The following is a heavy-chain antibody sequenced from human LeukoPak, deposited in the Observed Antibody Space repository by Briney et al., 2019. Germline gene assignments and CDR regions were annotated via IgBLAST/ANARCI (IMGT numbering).Heavy chain of an antibody. Sequence: PSETLSLTCTVSGGSISSYYWSWIRQPAGKGLEWIGRIYTSGSTNYNPSLKSRVTMSVDTSKNQFSLKLSSVTAADTAAYYCAREDYYDSSGYYGPVYYWGQGTLVTVSS. V-gene: IGHV4-4*07. J-gene: IGHJ4*02. D-gene: IGHD3-22*01. CDR1: GGSISSYY. CDR3: AREDYYDSSGYYGPVYY. CDR2: IYTSGST.